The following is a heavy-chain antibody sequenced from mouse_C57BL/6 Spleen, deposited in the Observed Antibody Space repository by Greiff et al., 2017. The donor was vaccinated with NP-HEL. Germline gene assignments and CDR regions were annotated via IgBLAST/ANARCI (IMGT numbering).Heavy chain of an antibody. J-gene: IGHJ4*01. CDR1: GYTFTSYW. Sequence: QVQLQQPGAELVKPGASVKLSCKASGYTFTSYWMQWVKQRPGQGLEWIGEIVPSDSYTNYNQKFKGKATLTVDTSSSTAYMQLSSLTSEDSAVYYCARGDYYGNAMDYWGQGTSVTVSS. D-gene: IGHD1-1*01. V-gene: IGHV1-50*01. CDR2: IVPSDSYT. CDR3: ARGDYYGNAMDY.